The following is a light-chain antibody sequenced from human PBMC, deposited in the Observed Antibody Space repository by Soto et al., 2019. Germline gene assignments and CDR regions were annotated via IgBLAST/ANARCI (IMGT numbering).Light chain of an antibody. V-gene: IGKV3-20*01. CDR2: GAS. CDR3: QEYGTSRT. J-gene: IGKJ1*01. Sequence: EIVWTQSPGTLSLSPGERATLSCRASQSVSTYYLAWYQQKPGQAPRLLIYGASSRATGIPDRFSGTGSGTDFPLPLSRLEAEDFSIYYCQEYGTSRTFGQGTKVEIK. CDR1: QSVSTYY.